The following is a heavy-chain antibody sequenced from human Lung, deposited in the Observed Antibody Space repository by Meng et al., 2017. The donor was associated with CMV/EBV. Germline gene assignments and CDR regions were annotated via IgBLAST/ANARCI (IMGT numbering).Heavy chain of an antibody. CDR1: GGSISHYC. V-gene: IGHV4-59*01. Sequence: SCTVSGGSISHYCWNWIRQLPGKGLEWIGYIYYNRGTNYNPSLKGRVTISLETSKNQFSLKLSSVTAADTAVYYCARGHYGDSSDYFDFWGHGTPVTVSS. CDR2: IYYNRGT. J-gene: IGHJ4*01. D-gene: IGHD4/OR15-4a*01. CDR3: ARGHYGDSSDYFDF.